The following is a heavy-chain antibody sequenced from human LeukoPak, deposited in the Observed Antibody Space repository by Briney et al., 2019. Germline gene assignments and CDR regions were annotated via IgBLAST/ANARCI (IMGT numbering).Heavy chain of an antibody. CDR1: GGSISNSSYY. CDR3: AGYSGYDLRAFDI. D-gene: IGHD5-12*01. V-gene: IGHV4-61*01. Sequence: PSETLSLTCTVSGGSISNSSYYWSWIRQHPGKGLEWIGCIYYSGSTNYNPSLKSRVTISVDTSKNQFSLKLNSVTAADTAVYYCAGYSGYDLRAFDIWGQGTMVTVSS. CDR2: IYYSGST. J-gene: IGHJ3*02.